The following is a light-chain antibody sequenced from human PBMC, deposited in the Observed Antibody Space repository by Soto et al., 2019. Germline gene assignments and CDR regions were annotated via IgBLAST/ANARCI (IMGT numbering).Light chain of an antibody. Sequence: DIQLTQSPSSLSASVGDSVTITCRASQSIANFLNWYQQKPGKAPQVLIYTVSTLQSGVPSRFSGSGFGTDFTLTISSLQPEDFATYFCHHSYNSPQTFGQGTKVGMK. J-gene: IGKJ1*01. CDR2: TVS. V-gene: IGKV1-39*01. CDR1: QSIANF. CDR3: HHSYNSPQT.